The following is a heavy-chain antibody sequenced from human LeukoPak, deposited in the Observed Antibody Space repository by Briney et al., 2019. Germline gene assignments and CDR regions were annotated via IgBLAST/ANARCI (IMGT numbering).Heavy chain of an antibody. Sequence: PSETLSLTCTVSGGSINSNYDYWGWIRQPPGKGLEWIGSVAYSGRTFHNPSLKSRLTIYSDTSKNQFSLSLNFVTAADTAVYYCARDTSTNPSFDYWGQGTLVTVSS. CDR1: GGSINSNYDY. CDR3: ARDTSTNPSFDY. V-gene: IGHV4-39*02. J-gene: IGHJ4*02. CDR2: VAYSGRT. D-gene: IGHD2-8*01.